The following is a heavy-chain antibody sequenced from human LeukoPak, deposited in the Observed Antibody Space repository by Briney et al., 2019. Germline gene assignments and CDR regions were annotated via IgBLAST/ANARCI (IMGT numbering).Heavy chain of an antibody. D-gene: IGHD2-2*01. CDR3: ASRPPDIVVVPAAKYGMDV. CDR1: GGSFSGYY. V-gene: IGHV4-34*01. Sequence: PSETLSLTCAVYGGSFSGYYWSWIRQPPGKGLEYIGEINHSGSTNYNSSLKSRVTISVDTSKNQFSLKLSSVTAADTAVYYCASRPPDIVVVPAAKYGMDVWGQGTTVTVSS. J-gene: IGHJ6*02. CDR2: INHSGST.